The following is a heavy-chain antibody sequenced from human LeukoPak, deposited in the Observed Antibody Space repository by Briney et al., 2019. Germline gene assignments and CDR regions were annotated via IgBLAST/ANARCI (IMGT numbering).Heavy chain of an antibody. D-gene: IGHD3-16*01. CDR1: GFTFRNYG. V-gene: IGHV3-30*18. CDR2: ISRDGLTK. Sequence: GGSLSLSWAASGFTFRNYGMHWVRQAPGKGLEWVAVISRDGLTKYYADSVKGRFTLHRDNSRNTLYLEMNSLRDEDTAVYYCAKEGTWGNWYFDLWSHGTLVIVTS. J-gene: IGHJ2*01. CDR3: AKEGTWGNWYFDL.